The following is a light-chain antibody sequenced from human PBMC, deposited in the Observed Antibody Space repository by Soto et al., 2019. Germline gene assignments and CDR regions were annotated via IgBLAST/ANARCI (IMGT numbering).Light chain of an antibody. CDR3: HQRSVWPPVT. CDR2: GAS. Sequence: EIVLTQSPDTLSLSPGDRATVSCRASQSVSSSNLAWYQQKPGQAPRLLIYGASSRATGIPDRFSGSGSGTDFSLTISRLEAEDFAVYYCHQRSVWPPVTFGGGTKVEIK. V-gene: IGKV3D-20*02. J-gene: IGKJ4*01. CDR1: QSVSSSN.